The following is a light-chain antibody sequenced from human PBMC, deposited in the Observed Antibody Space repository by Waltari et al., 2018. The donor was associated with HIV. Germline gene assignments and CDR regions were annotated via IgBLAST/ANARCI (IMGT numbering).Light chain of an antibody. CDR2: EDD. V-gene: IGLV2-23*01. CDR1: SSDVGSDNL. CDR3: CSYAGSTTWL. J-gene: IGLJ3*02. Sequence: SALTQPASVSGSPGQAITVSCTGRSSDVGSDNLVSWYQQHPGKAPKLMIYEDDKRPSGVSNRFSGSKSGNTASLTISGLQAEDEADYYCCSYAGSTTWLFGGGTKLTVL.